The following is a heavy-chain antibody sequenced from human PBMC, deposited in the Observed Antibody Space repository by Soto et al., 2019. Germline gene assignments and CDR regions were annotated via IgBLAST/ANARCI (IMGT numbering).Heavy chain of an antibody. CDR2: ISYDGSNK. J-gene: IGHJ5*02. D-gene: IGHD2-2*01. CDR3: ARDRGYCISTSCQVALFWFDP. CDR1: GFTFSSYA. V-gene: IGHV3-30-3*01. Sequence: VQLVESGGGVVQPGRSLRLSCAASGFTFSSYAMHWVRQAPGKGLEWVAVISYDGSNKYYADSVKGRFTISRDNSKXXLXLXXNSLRAEDTAVYYCARDRGYCISTSCQVALFWFDPWGQGTLVTVSS.